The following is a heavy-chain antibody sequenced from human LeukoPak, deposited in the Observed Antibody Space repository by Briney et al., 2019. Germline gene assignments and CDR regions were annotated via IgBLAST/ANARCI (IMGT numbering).Heavy chain of an antibody. CDR1: GFTFSSYA. J-gene: IGHJ5*02. CDR3: AKGYCSSTSCHSRFDP. V-gene: IGHV3-23*01. D-gene: IGHD2-2*01. Sequence: HSGGALRLSCGASGFTFSSYAMSWVRQARGKGLEWVSAISGSGGSTYYADSVKGRFTISRDNSKNTLYLQMNSLRAEDTAVYYCAKGYCSSTSCHSRFDPWGQGTLVTVSS. CDR2: ISGSGGST.